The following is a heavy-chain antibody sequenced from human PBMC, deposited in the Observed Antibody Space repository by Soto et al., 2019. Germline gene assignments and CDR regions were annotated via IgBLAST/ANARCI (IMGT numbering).Heavy chain of an antibody. CDR1: GGSFSGYY. V-gene: IGHV4-34*01. CDR3: ATIWTRRGYSYGYSHNWFDP. CDR2: INHSGST. J-gene: IGHJ5*02. D-gene: IGHD5-18*01. Sequence: PSETLSLTCAVYGGSFSGYYWSWIRQPPGKGLEWIGEINHSGSTNYNPSLKSRVTISVDTSKNQFSLKLSSVTAADTAVYYCATIWTRRGYSYGYSHNWFDPWGQGTLVTV.